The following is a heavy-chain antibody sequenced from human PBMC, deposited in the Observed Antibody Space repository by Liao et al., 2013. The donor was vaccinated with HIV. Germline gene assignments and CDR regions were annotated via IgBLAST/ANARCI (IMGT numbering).Heavy chain of an antibody. Sequence: QLQLQESGPGLVKPSETLSLTCTVSGGSISSSSYYWGWIRQPPGKGLEWIGSIYYSGSTYYNPSLKSRVTISVDTSKNQFSLKLSSVTAADTAVYYCARVVLYPQNNWFDPWGQGTLVTVSS. CDR3: ARVVLYPQNNWFDP. J-gene: IGHJ5*02. CDR2: IYYSGST. V-gene: IGHV4-39*07. CDR1: GGSISSSSYY. D-gene: IGHD2/OR15-2a*01.